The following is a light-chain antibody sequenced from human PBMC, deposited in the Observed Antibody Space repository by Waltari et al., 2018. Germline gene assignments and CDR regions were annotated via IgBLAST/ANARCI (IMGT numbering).Light chain of an antibody. V-gene: IGKV4-1*01. Sequence: DIVMTQSPDSLTVSLGERATINCRSSQSVLYNTNKKNSVAWYQQRPGQPPKLLIYWTSIRDAGVPDRLSGSGSGTDFTLTISGVQAEDVAVYYCQQTYTSPYTFGQGTKLEIK. J-gene: IGKJ2*01. CDR3: QQTYTSPYT. CDR1: QSVLYNTNKKNS. CDR2: WTS.